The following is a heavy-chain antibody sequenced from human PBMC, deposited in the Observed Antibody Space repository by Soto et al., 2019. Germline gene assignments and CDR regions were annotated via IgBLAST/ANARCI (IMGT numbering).Heavy chain of an antibody. D-gene: IGHD1-26*01. CDR3: AKDWRIVGATLVSHDY. Sequence: SGGSLRLSCAASGFTFSSYGMHWVRQAPGKGLEWVAVISYDGSNKYYADSVKGRFTISRDNSKNTLYLQMNSLRAEDTAVYYCAKDWRIVGATLVSHDYWGQGTLVTVSS. CDR2: ISYDGSNK. V-gene: IGHV3-30*18. CDR1: GFTFSSYG. J-gene: IGHJ4*02.